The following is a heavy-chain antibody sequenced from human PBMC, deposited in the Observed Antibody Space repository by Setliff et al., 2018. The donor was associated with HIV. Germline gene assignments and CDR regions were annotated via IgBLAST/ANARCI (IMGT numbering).Heavy chain of an antibody. CDR1: GGTFSSYA. V-gene: IGHV1-69*01. CDR2: IIPIFGTA. Sequence: VNVSCKASGGTFSSYAISWVRQAPGQGLEWMGGIIPIFGTANYAQKFQGRVTITADESTSTAYMELSSLRSEDTAVYYCAGVYYYGSGSYNYPYYFDYWGQGTLVTVSS. D-gene: IGHD3-10*01. CDR3: AGVYYYGSGSYNYPYYFDY. J-gene: IGHJ4*02.